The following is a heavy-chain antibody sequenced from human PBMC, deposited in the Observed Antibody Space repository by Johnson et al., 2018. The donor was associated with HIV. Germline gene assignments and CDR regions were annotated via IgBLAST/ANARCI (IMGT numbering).Heavy chain of an antibody. CDR1: GFTFSSYG. CDR3: AKVGLYSGYEYDAFDI. J-gene: IGHJ3*02. Sequence: QVHLVESGGGVVQPGGSLRLSCAASGFTFSSYGMHWVRQAPGKGLEWVAFIRYDGSNKYYADSVKGRFTISRDNSKNTLYLQMNSLRAEDTAVYYCAKVGLYSGYEYDAFDIWGQGTMVTVSS. V-gene: IGHV3-30*02. D-gene: IGHD5-12*01. CDR2: IRYDGSNK.